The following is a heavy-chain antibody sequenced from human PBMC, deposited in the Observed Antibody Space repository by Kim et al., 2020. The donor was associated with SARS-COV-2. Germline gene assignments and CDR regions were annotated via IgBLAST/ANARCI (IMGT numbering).Heavy chain of an antibody. Sequence: PSLKSRVTISVDTSKNQFSLKLSSVTAADTAVYYCARCYYDSSGYTFDYWGQGTLVTVSS. CDR3: ARCYYDSSGYTFDY. D-gene: IGHD3-22*01. V-gene: IGHV4-4*09. J-gene: IGHJ4*02.